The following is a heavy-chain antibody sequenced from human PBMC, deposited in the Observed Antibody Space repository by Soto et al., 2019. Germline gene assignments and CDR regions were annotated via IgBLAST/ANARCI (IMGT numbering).Heavy chain of an antibody. CDR3: PIEPKSSTVYALMVNWFDQ. Sequence: AAVKGSFKASGYTFSDYAVTWVRQAPGQGLDCMGWISAYNGNTKYAQKFQGRVSMTTDTATNTAHMELRTMGSDDTAVYYCPIEPKSSTVYALMVNWFDQWGHGTLVTVS. CDR2: ISAYNGNT. CDR1: GYTFSDYA. D-gene: IGHD2-8*01. J-gene: IGHJ5*02. V-gene: IGHV1-18*04.